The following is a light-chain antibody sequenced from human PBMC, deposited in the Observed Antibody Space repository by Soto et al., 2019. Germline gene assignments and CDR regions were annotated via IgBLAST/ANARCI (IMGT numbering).Light chain of an antibody. Sequence: EIVLTHSPATLSLSPWDIATLSCRASQSVSRSLTWYQQKPGQAPRLLIYDASTRATGIPPRFSGSGSGTDFTLTISSLEPEDFAVYYCQQRSNSLGGGTKVDIK. CDR2: DAS. J-gene: IGKJ4*01. V-gene: IGKV3-11*01. CDR1: QSVSRS. CDR3: QQRSNS.